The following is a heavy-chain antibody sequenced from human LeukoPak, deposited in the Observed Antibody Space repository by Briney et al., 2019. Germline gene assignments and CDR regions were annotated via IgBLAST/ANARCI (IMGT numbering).Heavy chain of an antibody. D-gene: IGHD2-2*01. J-gene: IGHJ4*02. Sequence: PSETLSLTCAVSDYSISSGYYWGWIRQPPGKGLEWIGTIYHSGSTYYNPSLKSRVTISVDTSKNQFSLKLTSVTAADTAVCYCARVRGYCSSTICYRYYFDYWGQGTLVTVSS. CDR2: IYHSGST. V-gene: IGHV4-38-2*01. CDR1: DYSISSGYY. CDR3: ARVRGYCSSTICYRYYFDY.